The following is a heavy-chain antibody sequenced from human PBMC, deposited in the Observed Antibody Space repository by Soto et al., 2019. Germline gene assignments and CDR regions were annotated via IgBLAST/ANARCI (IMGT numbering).Heavy chain of an antibody. CDR3: ARGEAAAPSYYYYGMDV. CDR1: GYTFTSYG. D-gene: IGHD6-13*01. CDR2: ISAYNGNT. Sequence: QVQLVQSGAEVKKPGASVKVSCKASGYTFTSYGISWVRQAPGQGLEWMGWISAYNGNTNYAQKLQGRVTMTTDTSTSTAYMEMRSLRSDDTAVYYCARGEAAAPSYYYYGMDVWGQGTTVTVSS. V-gene: IGHV1-18*04. J-gene: IGHJ6*02.